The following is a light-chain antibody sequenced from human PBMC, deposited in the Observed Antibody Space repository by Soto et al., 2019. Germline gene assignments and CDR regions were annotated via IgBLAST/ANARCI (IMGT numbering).Light chain of an antibody. CDR2: DVS. Sequence: QSVLTQPASVSGSPGQSITISCTGTISDVGSYNYVSWYQQYPGKAPKLMIYDVSTRPSGVSDRFSGSKSGNTASLTISGLRAEDEADYYCGLYTTSSTDVFGTGTKVTVL. CDR1: ISDVGSYNY. CDR3: GLYTTSSTDV. J-gene: IGLJ1*01. V-gene: IGLV2-14*03.